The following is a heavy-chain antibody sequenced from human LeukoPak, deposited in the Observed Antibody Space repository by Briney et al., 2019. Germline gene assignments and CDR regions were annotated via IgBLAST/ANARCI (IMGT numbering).Heavy chain of an antibody. CDR1: GFIFDDSL. CDR2: ISRDGSTP. J-gene: IGHJ4*02. D-gene: IGHD3-16*01. CDR3: AKDIRGNYFDS. Sequence: GGSLRLSCVASGFIFDDSLMHWVRQAPGKGLEWISLISRDGSTPYYADSVKGRFTISRDNSKNSLFLQMNSLTPEDTAVYYCAKDIRGNYFDSWGQGTLVTVSS. V-gene: IGHV3-43*01.